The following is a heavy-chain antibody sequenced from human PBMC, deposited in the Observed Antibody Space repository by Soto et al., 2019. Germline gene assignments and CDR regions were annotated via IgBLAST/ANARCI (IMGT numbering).Heavy chain of an antibody. V-gene: IGHV4-31*03. CDR2: IYYSGST. J-gene: IGHJ5*02. Sequence: QVQLQESGPGLVKPSQTLSLTCTVSGGSISSGNNYWSWIRQHPGKGLEWIGYIYYSGSTSYNPSLKSRVTISVDTSKNQFSLKLSSVTAADTAVYYCARTSYDSSGTAADPWGQGTLVTVSS. D-gene: IGHD3-22*01. CDR3: ARTSYDSSGTAADP. CDR1: GGSISSGNNY.